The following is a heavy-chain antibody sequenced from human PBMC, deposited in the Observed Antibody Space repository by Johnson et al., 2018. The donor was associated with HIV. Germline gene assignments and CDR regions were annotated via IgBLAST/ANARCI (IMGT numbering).Heavy chain of an antibody. CDR1: GFSFDDYA. Sequence: VLLVESGGGLVQPGRSLRLSCVASGFSFDDYAMHWVRQAPGKGLEWVSGISWNSGDVGYADSVEGRFTISRDNARNSLYLQMNSLRPEDTALYYCAKGPRITMIVVVAAAFDVWGQGTMVTVSS. J-gene: IGHJ3*01. CDR2: ISWNSGDV. D-gene: IGHD3-22*01. V-gene: IGHV3-9*01. CDR3: AKGPRITMIVVVAAAFDV.